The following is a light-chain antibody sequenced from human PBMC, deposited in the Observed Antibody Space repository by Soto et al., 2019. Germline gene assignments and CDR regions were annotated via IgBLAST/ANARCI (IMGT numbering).Light chain of an antibody. J-gene: IGKJ1*01. Sequence: DIQMTQSPSSLSASVGDRVTITCRASQDISNYLSWYQQKPGKVPKLLIYTSSTLQSGVPSRFSGSGSGTEFTLTISSLQPDDFATYYCQHFNSYPWTFGQGTKVDIK. CDR2: TSS. V-gene: IGKV1-27*01. CDR1: QDISNY. CDR3: QHFNSYPWT.